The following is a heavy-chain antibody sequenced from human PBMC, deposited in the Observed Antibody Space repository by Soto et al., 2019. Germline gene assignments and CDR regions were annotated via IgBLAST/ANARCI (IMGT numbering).Heavy chain of an antibody. CDR2: INPSGGTT. J-gene: IGHJ4*02. V-gene: IGHV1-46*01. D-gene: IGHD6-19*01. Sequence: ASVKVSCKASGYTFTNYFIHWVRQAPGQGLDWMGIINPSGGTTSYEQKFQGRVTMTSDTSTTTVYMEVSSLRSEDTAVYDCAGEGSGWYYVYWGQGTQVTVSS. CDR1: GYTFTNYF. CDR3: AGEGSGWYYVY.